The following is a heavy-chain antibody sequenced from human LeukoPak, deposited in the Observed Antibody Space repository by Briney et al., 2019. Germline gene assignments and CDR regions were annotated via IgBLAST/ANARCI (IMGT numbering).Heavy chain of an antibody. CDR2: ISAYNGNT. J-gene: IGHJ6*02. V-gene: IGHV1-18*01. D-gene: IGHD6-19*01. CDR1: GYSFTSYG. CDR3: ARREYSSGFTYYYYGMDV. Sequence: GASVKVSCKASGYSFTSYGITWVRQAPGQGLEWMGWISAYNGNTNYAQKFQGRVTMTRNTSTSTVYMELSSLRSEDTAVYYCARREYSSGFTYYYYGMDVWGQGTTVTVSS.